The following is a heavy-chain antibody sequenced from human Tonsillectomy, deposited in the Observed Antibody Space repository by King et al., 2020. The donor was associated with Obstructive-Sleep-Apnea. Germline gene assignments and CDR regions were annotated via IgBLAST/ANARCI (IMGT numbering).Heavy chain of an antibody. V-gene: IGHV3-23*04. CDR2: ISGRGDNT. CDR3: AKGFWSSNFDS. CDR1: GFMFGSYA. J-gene: IGHJ4*02. D-gene: IGHD6-13*01. Sequence: EVQLVESGGGLVQPGGSLRLSCASSGFMFGSYAMSWVRQAPGKGLEWVSAISGRGDNTYYADSVKGRFTISRDNSKNTLYVQMNSLRAEDTAVYYCAKGFWSSNFDSWGQGTLVTVSS.